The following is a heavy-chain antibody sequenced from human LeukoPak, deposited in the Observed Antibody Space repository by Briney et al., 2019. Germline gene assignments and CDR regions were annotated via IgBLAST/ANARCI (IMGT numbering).Heavy chain of an antibody. J-gene: IGHJ3*02. CDR3: AKVVFRGSWYDAFDI. D-gene: IGHD6-13*01. CDR1: GFTFSSYA. Sequence: GGSLRLSCAASGFTFSSYAMSWVRQAPGKGLEWVSAISGSGGSTYYADSVKGRFTISRNNSKNTLYLQMNSLRAEDTAVYYCAKVVFRGSWYDAFDIWGQGTMVTVSS. V-gene: IGHV3-23*01. CDR2: ISGSGGST.